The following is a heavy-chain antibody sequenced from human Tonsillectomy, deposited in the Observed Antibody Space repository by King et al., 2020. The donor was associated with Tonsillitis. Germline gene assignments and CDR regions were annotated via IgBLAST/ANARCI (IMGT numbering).Heavy chain of an antibody. CDR1: GGSISSSSYY. D-gene: IGHD3-22*01. CDR2: IYYSGST. J-gene: IGHJ4*02. CDR3: ARGSRLGIYYFDY. Sequence: QLQESGPGLVKPSDTLSLTCTVSGGSISSSSYYWGWIRQPPGKGLEWIGSIYYSGSTYYNPSLKSRVTMSVDTSNNQFSLKLSSVTAADTAVYYCARGSRLGIYYFDYWGQGTLVTVSS. V-gene: IGHV4-39*01.